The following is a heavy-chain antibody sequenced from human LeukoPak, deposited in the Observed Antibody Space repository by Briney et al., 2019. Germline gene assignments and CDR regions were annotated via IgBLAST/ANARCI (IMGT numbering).Heavy chain of an antibody. CDR1: GFTFSSYG. CDR3: AKALGYCSSTSCSYYFDY. CDR2: IRYDGSNK. V-gene: IGHV3-30*02. J-gene: IGHJ4*02. Sequence: GGSLRLSCAASGFTFSSYGMHWVRQAPGKGLEWVAFIRYDGSNKYYADSVKGRFTISRDNSKNTLYLQMNSLRAEDTAVYYCAKALGYCSSTSCSYYFDYWGQGTLVTVSS. D-gene: IGHD2-2*01.